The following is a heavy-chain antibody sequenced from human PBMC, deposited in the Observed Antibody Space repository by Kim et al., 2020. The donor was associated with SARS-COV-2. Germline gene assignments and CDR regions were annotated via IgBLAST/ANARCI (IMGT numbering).Heavy chain of an antibody. D-gene: IGHD3-22*01. CDR3: ARDFNYDSSGYPISPDY. J-gene: IGHJ4*02. V-gene: IGHV3-30*01. Sequence: VKGRFTISRDNSKNTLYLQMNSLRAEDTAVYYCARDFNYDSSGYPISPDYWGQGTLVTVSS.